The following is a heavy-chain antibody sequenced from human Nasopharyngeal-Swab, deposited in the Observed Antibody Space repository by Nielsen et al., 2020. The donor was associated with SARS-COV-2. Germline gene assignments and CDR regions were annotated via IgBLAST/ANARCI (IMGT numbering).Heavy chain of an antibody. V-gene: IGHV3-33*07. CDR3: ARDTENSLWY. Sequence: GGSLRLSCASSGFTFSSYGMYWVLQAPGKGLEFVAVIWNDGSNEYYADSVKGRFTISRDNSKNTLYLQMNSLRAEDTALYYCARDTENSLWYWGQGTLVTVSS. CDR1: GFTFSSYG. J-gene: IGHJ4*02. CDR2: IWNDGSNE. D-gene: IGHD4-23*01.